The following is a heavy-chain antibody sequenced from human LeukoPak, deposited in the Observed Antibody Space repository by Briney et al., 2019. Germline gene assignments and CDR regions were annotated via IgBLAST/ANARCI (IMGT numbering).Heavy chain of an antibody. Sequence: ASVKVSCKASGYTFTGYYMHWVRQAPGQGLEWMGWINPNSGGTNYAQKFQGRVTMTRDTPISTAYMELSRLRSDDTAVYYCARVPGLGELSDDDYWGQGTLVTVSS. J-gene: IGHJ4*02. CDR2: INPNSGGT. CDR1: GYTFTGYY. D-gene: IGHD3-16*02. CDR3: ARVPGLGELSDDDY. V-gene: IGHV1-2*02.